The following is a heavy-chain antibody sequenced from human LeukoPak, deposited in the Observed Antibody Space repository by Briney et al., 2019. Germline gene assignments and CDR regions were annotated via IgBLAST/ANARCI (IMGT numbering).Heavy chain of an antibody. CDR1: GDSFNTYW. Sequence: GESLKISCKGSGDSFNTYWIGWVRQMPGKGLELMGIIYPGDSDTRYSPSFQGQVTISADKSISSAYLQWSSLKASDTAMYYCARQRFTTRAYAGNWFDPWGQGTLVTVSS. D-gene: IGHD3-16*01. J-gene: IGHJ5*02. V-gene: IGHV5-51*01. CDR2: IYPGDSDT. CDR3: ARQRFTTRAYAGNWFDP.